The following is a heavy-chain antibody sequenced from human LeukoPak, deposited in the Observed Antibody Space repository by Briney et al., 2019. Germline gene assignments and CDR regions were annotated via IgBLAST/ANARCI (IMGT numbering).Heavy chain of an antibody. J-gene: IGHJ6*03. D-gene: IGHD3-3*01. CDR3: ASWSGHHYYYYYMDV. V-gene: IGHV1-18*01. Sequence: ASVKVSCKASGYTFTSYGISWVRQAPGQGLEWMGWISAYNGNTNYAQKLQGRVTMTTDTSTSTAYMELRSLRSDDTAVYYCASWSGHHYYYYYMDVWGKGTTVTVSS. CDR2: ISAYNGNT. CDR1: GYTFTSYG.